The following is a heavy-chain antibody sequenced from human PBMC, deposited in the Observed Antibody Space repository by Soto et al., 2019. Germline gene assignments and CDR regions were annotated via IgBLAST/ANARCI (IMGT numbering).Heavy chain of an antibody. Sequence: SETLSLTCTVSGGSISSYYWSWIRQPPGKGLEWIGYIYYSGSTNYNPSLKSRVTISVDTSKNQFSLKLSSVTAADTAVYYCARYTYGLVTTGGGFDYWGQGTLVTVSS. CDR3: ARYTYGLVTTGGGFDY. D-gene: IGHD4-17*01. J-gene: IGHJ4*02. CDR1: GGSISSYY. CDR2: IYYSGST. V-gene: IGHV4-59*01.